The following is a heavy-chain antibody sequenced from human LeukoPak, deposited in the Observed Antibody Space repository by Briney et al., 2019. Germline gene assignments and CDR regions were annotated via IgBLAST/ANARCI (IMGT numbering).Heavy chain of an antibody. CDR1: GFTFSSYA. V-gene: IGHV3-23*01. Sequence: GGSLRLSCAASGFTFSSYAMSWVRQAPGKGLEWVSAISGSGGSTYYADSVEGRFTISRDNSKNTLYLQMNSLRAEDTAVYYCAKVYSSADYYFDYWGQGTLVTVSS. CDR2: ISGSGGST. D-gene: IGHD6-19*01. CDR3: AKVYSSADYYFDY. J-gene: IGHJ4*02.